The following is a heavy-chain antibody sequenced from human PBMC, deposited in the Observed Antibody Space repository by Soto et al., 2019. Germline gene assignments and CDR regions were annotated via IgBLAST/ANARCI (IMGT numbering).Heavy chain of an antibody. D-gene: IGHD3-16*01. CDR3: AKDRRAGGNSAFYFDF. V-gene: IGHV3-23*01. CDR1: GXKFSNYS. Sequence: GSLRLSCAASGXKFSNYSMSWVRQAPGRGLEWVSLISATGGGTYYADSVRGRFNISRDNSHNPLYLQVHSLNAEETAVYYCAKDRRAGGNSAFYFDFWGQGAQGTVSS. CDR2: ISATGGGT. J-gene: IGHJ4*02.